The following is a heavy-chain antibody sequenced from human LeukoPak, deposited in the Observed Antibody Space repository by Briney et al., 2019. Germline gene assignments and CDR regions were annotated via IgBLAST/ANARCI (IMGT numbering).Heavy chain of an antibody. CDR2: IYYSGST. Sequence: SENLSLTCTVSGGAISSYYWSWNQQPPGKGLYLIGYIYYSGSTNYNPSLKSRVTISVDTSKNQFSLKLSSVTAADTAVYYCARASTGGIRAFDIWGQGTMVTVSS. CDR3: ARASTGGIRAFDI. CDR1: GGAISSYY. V-gene: IGHV4-59*01. D-gene: IGHD7-27*01. J-gene: IGHJ3*02.